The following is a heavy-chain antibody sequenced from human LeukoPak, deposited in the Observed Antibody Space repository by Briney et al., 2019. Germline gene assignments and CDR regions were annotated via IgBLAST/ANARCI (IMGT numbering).Heavy chain of an antibody. D-gene: IGHD2-15*01. CDR3: ARHGYCSGGSCYSSYYYGMDV. J-gene: IGHJ6*02. CDR2: IYYSGST. V-gene: IGHV4-59*08. Sequence: SETLSLTCAVYGGSISSYYWSWIRQPPGKGLEWIGYIYYSGSTNYNPSLKSRVTISVDTSKNQFSLKLSSVTAADTAVYYCARHGYCSGGSCYSSYYYGMDVWSQGTTVTVSS. CDR1: GGSISSYY.